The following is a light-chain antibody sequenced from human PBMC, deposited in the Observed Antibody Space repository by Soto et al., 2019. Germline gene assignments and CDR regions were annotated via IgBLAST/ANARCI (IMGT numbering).Light chain of an antibody. CDR2: GAS. CDR1: QTISTY. Sequence: DIQMTQSPSSLSASVGDRVTITCRASQTISTYLNWYQQKPGKGPKLLIYGASSLQSGVPSRFSGSGSWTDLTLHISSLQPEDFATYFCQQSYSSPLYTFGQGTKLEI. CDR3: QQSYSSPLYT. J-gene: IGKJ2*01. V-gene: IGKV1-39*01.